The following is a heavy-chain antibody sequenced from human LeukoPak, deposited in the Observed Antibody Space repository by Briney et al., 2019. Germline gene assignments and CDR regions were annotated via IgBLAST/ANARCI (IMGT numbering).Heavy chain of an antibody. V-gene: IGHV3-30*04. CDR1: GFTFSNYA. Sequence: PGRSLRLSCAASGFTFSNYAMHWVRQAPDKGLEWVAVIPYDGSNKYYADSVKGRFTISRDNSKNTLYLQMNRLRAEDTAVYYCARDSYGADYWGQGTLVTVSS. J-gene: IGHJ4*02. D-gene: IGHD4-17*01. CDR2: IPYDGSNK. CDR3: ARDSYGADY.